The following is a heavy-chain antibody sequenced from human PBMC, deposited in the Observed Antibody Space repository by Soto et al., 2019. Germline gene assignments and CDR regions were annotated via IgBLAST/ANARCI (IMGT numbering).Heavy chain of an antibody. J-gene: IGHJ5*01. CDR2: INPSGGST. CDR1: EYTFTDYY. Sequence: QVQLVQSGAEVKKPGASVKLSCKSSEYTFTDYYIHWVRQAPGLGLEWMGLINPSGGSTSYAQKFQGRVTMTRDTSTSTVYMELSSLRSEDTAVYYCATAAYSTSWYDFWGQGTLVTVSS. D-gene: IGHD6-13*01. V-gene: IGHV1-46*01. CDR3: ATAAYSTSWYDF.